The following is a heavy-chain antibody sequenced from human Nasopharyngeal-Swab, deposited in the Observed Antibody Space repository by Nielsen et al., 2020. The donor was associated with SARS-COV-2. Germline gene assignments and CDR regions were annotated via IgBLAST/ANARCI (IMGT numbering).Heavy chain of an antibody. Sequence: GGFLRLSCAAPGFTFSSYAMSWVRQAPGKGLEWVSAICGSGGSTYYADAVKGRVTISRDNSKNTLYLQMNSQRAQDTAVYYCAKDRIFGVDGLYYIEVWSKGTAVTVSS. D-gene: IGHD3-3*01. CDR2: ICGSGGST. V-gene: IGHV3-23*01. CDR3: AKDRIFGVDGLYYIEV. CDR1: GFTFSSYA. J-gene: IGHJ6*03.